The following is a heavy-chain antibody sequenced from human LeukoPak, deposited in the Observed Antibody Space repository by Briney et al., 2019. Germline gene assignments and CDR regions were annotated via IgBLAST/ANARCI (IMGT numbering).Heavy chain of an antibody. CDR1: GYTFTSYG. J-gene: IGHJ4*02. V-gene: IGHV1-18*01. D-gene: IGHD5-18*01. CDR3: ARDLGYNSGYRDLDY. Sequence: GASVKVSCKASGYTFTSYGISWVRQAPGQGLEWMGWISGYNGNTNYAQKLQGRVTMTADASTSTAYMDLRSLRSDDTAVYYCARDLGYNSGYRDLDYWGQGTLVTVSS. CDR2: ISGYNGNT.